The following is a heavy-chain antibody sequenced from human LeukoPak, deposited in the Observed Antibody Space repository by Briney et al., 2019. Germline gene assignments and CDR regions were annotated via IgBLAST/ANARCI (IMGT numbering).Heavy chain of an antibody. V-gene: IGHV4-39*01. CDR1: GASISGSGYY. CDR3: AKSDGYGLIDY. J-gene: IGHJ4*02. CDR2: IYHTGST. Sequence: SETLSLTCAVSGASISGSGYYWGWIRQPPGMELQWIGNIYHTGSTYYNASLQSRVTISINTSKNQFSLRLNSVTAADTAMYYCAKSDGYGLIDYWGQGTLVTVSS. D-gene: IGHD2-21*02.